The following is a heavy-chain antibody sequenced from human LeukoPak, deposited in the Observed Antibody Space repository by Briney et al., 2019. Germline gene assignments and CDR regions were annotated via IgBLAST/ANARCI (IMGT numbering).Heavy chain of an antibody. J-gene: IGHJ5*02. Sequence: GGSLRLSCAASGFIVSSNYMSWVRQALGKGLEWVSIIYSGGTTYYADSVKGRFTISRDTSKNTLYLQMNSLRAEDTAVYYCAREVGATRGLDPWGQGTLVTVSS. CDR2: IYSGGTT. V-gene: IGHV3-53*01. CDR3: AREVGATRGLDP. D-gene: IGHD1-26*01. CDR1: GFIVSSNY.